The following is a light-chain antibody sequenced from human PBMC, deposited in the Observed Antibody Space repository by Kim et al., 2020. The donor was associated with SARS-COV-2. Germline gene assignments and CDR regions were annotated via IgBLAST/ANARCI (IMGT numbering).Light chain of an antibody. J-gene: IGLJ1*01. V-gene: IGLV3-19*01. CDR2: GKN. Sequence: LAQTIKRTCQGDSHRSYYESWYQQDPGQAPVLVIYGKNNRPSGIPDRFSGSSSGNTASLTITGAQAEDEADYYCNSRDSSGNHHYVFGTGTKVTVL. CDR3: NSRDSSGNHHYV. CDR1: SHRSYY.